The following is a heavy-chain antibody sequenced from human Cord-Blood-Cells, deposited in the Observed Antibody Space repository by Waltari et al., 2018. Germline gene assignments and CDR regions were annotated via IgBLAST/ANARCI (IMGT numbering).Heavy chain of an antibody. D-gene: IGHD3-16*01. Sequence: QVQLVQSGAEVKKPGSSVKVSCKASGGTFSSYAISWVRQAPGRGLEWMGGSIPFIGTANDAQKFQGRVTITADESTSTAYMELSSLRSEDTAVYYCATALPQGADHSSDYWGQGTRVTVSS. J-gene: IGHJ4*02. CDR2: SIPFIGTA. CDR3: ATALPQGADHSSDY. V-gene: IGHV1-69*01. CDR1: GGTFSSYA.